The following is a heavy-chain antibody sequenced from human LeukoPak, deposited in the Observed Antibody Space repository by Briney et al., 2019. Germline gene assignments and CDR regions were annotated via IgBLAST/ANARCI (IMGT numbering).Heavy chain of an antibody. D-gene: IGHD6-6*01. J-gene: IGHJ4*02. CDR1: GFTFSSYS. Sequence: GGSLRLSCAASGFTFSSYSMNWVRQAPGKGLEWVSYISSSSSTIYYADSVKGRFTISRDNAKNSLYLQMNSLRDEDTAVYYCASLFRQPAYSSSSPSGYWGQGTLVTVSS. CDR2: ISSSSSTI. CDR3: ASLFRQPAYSSSSPSGY. V-gene: IGHV3-48*02.